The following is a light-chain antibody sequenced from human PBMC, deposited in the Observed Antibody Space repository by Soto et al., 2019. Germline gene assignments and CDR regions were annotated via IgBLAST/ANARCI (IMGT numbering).Light chain of an antibody. J-gene: IGKJ1*01. CDR1: QSVTSDY. CDR2: GAS. Sequence: EIVLTQSPGTLSLSPGERATLSCRASQSVTSDYLAWYQHKPGQAPRLLIYGASSRANGIPDRFSGSGSGTDFTLTISRLEPEDFGVYYCQQYVRSPWTFGQGTRVDIK. CDR3: QQYVRSPWT. V-gene: IGKV3-20*01.